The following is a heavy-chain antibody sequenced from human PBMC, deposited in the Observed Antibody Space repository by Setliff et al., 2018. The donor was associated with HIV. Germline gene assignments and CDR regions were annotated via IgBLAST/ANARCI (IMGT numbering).Heavy chain of an antibody. CDR3: ARARGSPTSYFDY. V-gene: IGHV3-30*02. J-gene: IGHJ4*02. Sequence: GGSLRLSCAASGFTFSSYGMHWVRQAPGKGLEWVAFIRYDGSNKYYADSVKGRFTISRDNSKNTLYLQMNSLRAEDTAVYYCARARGSPTSYFDYWGQGTLVTVSS. D-gene: IGHD1-26*01. CDR1: GFTFSSYG. CDR2: IRYDGSNK.